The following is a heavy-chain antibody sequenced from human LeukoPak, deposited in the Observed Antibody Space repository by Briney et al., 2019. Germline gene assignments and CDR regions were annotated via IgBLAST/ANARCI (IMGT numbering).Heavy chain of an antibody. J-gene: IGHJ2*01. CDR2: ITIKAYGGTT. CDR1: GFTVSKNY. D-gene: IGHD3-16*01. Sequence: GGSLRLSCAASGFTVSKNYMTWVRQAPGKGLEWISFITIKAYGGTTQYAASVKGRFTISRDDSKNIAYLQMNSLKTEDTAVYYCTTGGSYWYFDLWGRGTLVTVSS. CDR3: TTGGSYWYFDL. V-gene: IGHV3-49*04.